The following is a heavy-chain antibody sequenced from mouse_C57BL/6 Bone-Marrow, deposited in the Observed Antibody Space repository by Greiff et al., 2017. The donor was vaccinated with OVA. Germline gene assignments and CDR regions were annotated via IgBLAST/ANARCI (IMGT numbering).Heavy chain of an antibody. D-gene: IGHD1-1*01. V-gene: IGHV5-17*01. CDR2: ISSGSSTI. Sequence: DVKLVESGGGLVKPGGSLKLSCAASGFTFSDYGMHWVRQAPEKGLAWVAYISSGSSTIYYADTVKGRFTISRDNAKNTLFLQMTSLRSEDTAMYYCARDYGSPSDFDVWGTGTTVTVSS. CDR1: GFTFSDYG. J-gene: IGHJ1*03. CDR3: ARDYGSPSDFDV.